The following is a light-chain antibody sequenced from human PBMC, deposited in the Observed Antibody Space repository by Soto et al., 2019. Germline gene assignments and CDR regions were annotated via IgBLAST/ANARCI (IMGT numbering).Light chain of an antibody. CDR2: GAS. V-gene: IGKV3-20*01. J-gene: IGKJ1*01. CDR1: QSVSSSY. Sequence: EIVLTQSPGTLSLSPGERATLSCRASQSVSSSYLAWYQQKPGQAPRLLIYGASSRATGIPDRFRGSGSGKDFTLTISRLEPEDLAVYYCQQYGSSPPWTFGQGTKVAIK. CDR3: QQYGSSPPWT.